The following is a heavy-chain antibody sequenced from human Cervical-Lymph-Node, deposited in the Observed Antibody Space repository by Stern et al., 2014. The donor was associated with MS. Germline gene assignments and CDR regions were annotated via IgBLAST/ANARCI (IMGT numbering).Heavy chain of an antibody. J-gene: IGHJ4*02. D-gene: IGHD4-17*01. CDR3: AKALNYVDYGAFDY. CDR1: AFTFPNYD. CDR2: VSSDGSRK. V-gene: IGHV3-30*18. Sequence: VQLVQSGGGLVQPGTSLKLSCAASAFTFPNYDMHWVRQAPGKGLEWVAVVSSDGSRKSYAASVKGRFTISRDNSDHMIFLQMNNLNSEDTAVYYCAKALNYVDYGAFDYWGQGALVIVSS.